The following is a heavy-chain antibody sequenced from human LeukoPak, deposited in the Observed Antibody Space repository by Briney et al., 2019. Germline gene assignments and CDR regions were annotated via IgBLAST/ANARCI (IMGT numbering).Heavy chain of an antibody. CDR3: ARDGYDSSGYSNYFDY. CDR2: IYSGGST. CDR1: GFTVSSNY. J-gene: IGHJ4*02. D-gene: IGHD3-22*01. V-gene: IGHV3-53*04. Sequence: GGSLRLSCAASGFTVSSNYMSWVRQAPGKGLEWVSVIYSGGSTYYADSVKGRFTISRHNSKNTLYLQTNSLRAEDTAVYYCARDGYDSSGYSNYFDYWGQGTLVTVSS.